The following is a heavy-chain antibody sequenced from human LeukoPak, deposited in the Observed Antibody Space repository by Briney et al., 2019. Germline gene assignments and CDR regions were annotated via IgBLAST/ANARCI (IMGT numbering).Heavy chain of an antibody. CDR1: GFTFSRYW. CDR3: ASQHCSSTTCYTDAFDI. V-gene: IGHV3-7*01. D-gene: IGHD2-2*02. Sequence: GGSLRLSCAASGFTFSRYWMSWVRQAPGKGLEWVANIKQDGNEKYYVDSVKGRFAISRDNAKNSLYLQMNSLRAEDTAVYYCASQHCSSTTCYTDAFDIWGQGTMVTVPS. J-gene: IGHJ3*02. CDR2: IKQDGNEK.